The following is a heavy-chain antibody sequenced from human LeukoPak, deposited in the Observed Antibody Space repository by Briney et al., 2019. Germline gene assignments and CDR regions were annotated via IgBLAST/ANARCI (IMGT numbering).Heavy chain of an antibody. CDR2: MNPNSDNT. V-gene: IGHV1-8*01. CDR3: VRKSSRFDY. CDR1: GYTFTSYD. J-gene: IGHJ4*02. D-gene: IGHD2-2*01. Sequence: GASVKVSCKASGYTFTSYDINWVRQATGQGLEWMGWMNPNSDNTGYAQRFQGRVTMTRNTSISTAYMELSSLRSEDTAVYHCVRKSSRFDYWGQGILVTVSA.